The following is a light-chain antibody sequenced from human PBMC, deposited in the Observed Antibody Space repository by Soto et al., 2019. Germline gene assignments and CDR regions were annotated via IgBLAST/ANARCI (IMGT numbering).Light chain of an antibody. CDR3: QHYNSYSGA. V-gene: IGKV1-5*03. CDR1: QTISSW. Sequence: DIQITQSPSTLSGSVGDRVTITCRASQTISSWLAWYQQKPGQAPKLLIYKASTLKSGVPSRFSGSGSGTEFTLTISSLEPEDFATYYCQHYNSYSGAFGQGTKVDIK. J-gene: IGKJ1*01. CDR2: KAS.